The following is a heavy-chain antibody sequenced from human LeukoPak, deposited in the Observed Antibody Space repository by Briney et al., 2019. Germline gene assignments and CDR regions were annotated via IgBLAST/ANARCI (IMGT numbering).Heavy chain of an antibody. CDR2: ISYDGSNK. J-gene: IGHJ4*02. D-gene: IGHD6-25*01. CDR1: GFTFSSYG. CDR3: AKDRRYSSAIGS. V-gene: IGHV3-30*18. Sequence: GGSLRLSCAASGFTFSSYGMHWVRQAPGKGLEWVAVISYDGSNKYYADSVKGRFTISRGNSKNTLYLQMNSLRAEDTAVYYCAKDRRYSSAIGSWGQGTLVTVSS.